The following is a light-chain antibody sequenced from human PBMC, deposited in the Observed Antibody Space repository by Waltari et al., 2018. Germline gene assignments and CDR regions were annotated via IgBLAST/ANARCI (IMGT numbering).Light chain of an antibody. CDR1: QSISSW. CDR3: QQYNSYPWT. J-gene: IGKJ1*01. CDR2: RAS. Sequence: DIQMTQSPSTLSESVGDRVTTTCRASQSISSWLAWYQQKPGKAPKLLLYRASSLESGVPSSFSGSGSGTEFTLTISSLQPDDFATYYCQQYNSYPWTFGQGTKVEIK. V-gene: IGKV1-5*03.